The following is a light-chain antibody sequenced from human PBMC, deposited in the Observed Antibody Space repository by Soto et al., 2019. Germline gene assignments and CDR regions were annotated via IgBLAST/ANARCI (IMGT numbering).Light chain of an antibody. Sequence: DIHMTQSPSSLSXXVGCRVTITCRASQSISSYLNWYQQKPGKAPKLLIYTASSLQSGVPSRFSGSGSGTDFTLTISSLQPEDFATYYCQQSYSTPLTFGGGTKVDIK. CDR1: QSISSY. CDR3: QQSYSTPLT. V-gene: IGKV1-39*01. J-gene: IGKJ4*01. CDR2: TAS.